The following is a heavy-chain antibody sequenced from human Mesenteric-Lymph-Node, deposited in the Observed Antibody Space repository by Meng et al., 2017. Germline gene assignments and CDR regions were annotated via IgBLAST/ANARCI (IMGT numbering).Heavy chain of an antibody. V-gene: IGHV3-7*01. J-gene: IGHJ4*02. CDR1: GFTFSGFW. CDR2: IKQDGSER. CDR3: ARDRGYYNFDY. D-gene: IGHD1-26*01. Sequence: GGSLRLSCEASGFTFSGFWMYWIRQTPGKGLEWVASIKQDGSERYYRDSVRGRFTSSRDNAKSSLYLQMNSLRADDTAMYYCARDRGYYNFDYWGQGTLVTVSS.